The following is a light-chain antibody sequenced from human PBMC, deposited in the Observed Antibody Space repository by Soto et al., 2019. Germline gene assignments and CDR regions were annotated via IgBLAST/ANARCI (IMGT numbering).Light chain of an antibody. CDR1: QSVSSSY. Sequence: EIVLTQSPGTLSLSPGERATLYCRASQSVSSSYLAWYQQKPGQAPRLLIYGASSRATGILDRFSGSGSGRDITLTISMLEHEHLAMYYGQPYGSLPWLTFGIGTQVEIK. V-gene: IGKV3-20*01. CDR2: GAS. J-gene: IGKJ4*01. CDR3: QPYGSLPWLT.